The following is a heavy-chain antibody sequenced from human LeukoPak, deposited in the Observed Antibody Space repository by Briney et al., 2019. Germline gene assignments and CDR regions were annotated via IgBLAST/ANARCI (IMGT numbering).Heavy chain of an antibody. Sequence: PGESLKISCKGSGYSFTSYWIGWVRQMPGKGLEWMGIIYSGDSDIRYRPSFQGKDTVSADESISTAYLQWSSLKASDTAMYYCARGSMGPNTAMLYWGQGPLVTVSS. V-gene: IGHV5-51*01. CDR3: ARGSMGPNTAMLY. CDR1: GYSFTSYW. D-gene: IGHD5-18*01. CDR2: IYSGDSDI. J-gene: IGHJ4*02.